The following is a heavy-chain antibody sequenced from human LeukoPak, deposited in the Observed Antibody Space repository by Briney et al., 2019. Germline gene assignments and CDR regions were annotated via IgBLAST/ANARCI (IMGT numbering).Heavy chain of an antibody. CDR2: ISSSSTYI. Sequence: TAGGSLRLSCAASGFTFSSYSMNWARQVSGKGLEWVSYISSSSTYINYADSVKGRFTISRDNAKNSLYLEMNSLRAEDTAVYHCVRGAGTSYFDYWGQGTLVTVSS. J-gene: IGHJ4*02. D-gene: IGHD1-1*01. CDR1: GFTFSSYS. V-gene: IGHV3-21*01. CDR3: VRGAGTSYFDY.